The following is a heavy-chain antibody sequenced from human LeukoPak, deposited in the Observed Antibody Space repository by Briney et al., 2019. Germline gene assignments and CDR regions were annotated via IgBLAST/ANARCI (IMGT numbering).Heavy chain of an antibody. Sequence: GGSLRLSCAAPGFTFSSYSMNWVRQAPGKGLEWVSSISSSSSYIYYADSVKGRFTISRDNAKNSLYLQMNSLRAEDTAVYYCARLPAALPPCYMDVWGKGTTVTVSS. CDR3: ARLPAALPPCYMDV. CDR1: GFTFSSYS. J-gene: IGHJ6*03. CDR2: ISSSSSYI. D-gene: IGHD2-2*01. V-gene: IGHV3-21*01.